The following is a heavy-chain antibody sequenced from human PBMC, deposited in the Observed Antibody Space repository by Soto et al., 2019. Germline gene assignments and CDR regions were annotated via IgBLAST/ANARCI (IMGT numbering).Heavy chain of an antibody. D-gene: IGHD1-1*01. CDR2: IIPIFGTA. V-gene: IGHV1-69*06. J-gene: IGHJ6*02. Sequence: ASVQVSCKASGGPFSSYAISWVRQAPGQGLEWMGGIIPIFGTANYAQKFQGRVTITADKSTSTAYMELSSLRSEDTAVYYCVSDVWNYYYYGMDGWGQGTTVTVSS. CDR3: VSDVWNYYYYGMDG. CDR1: GGPFSSYA.